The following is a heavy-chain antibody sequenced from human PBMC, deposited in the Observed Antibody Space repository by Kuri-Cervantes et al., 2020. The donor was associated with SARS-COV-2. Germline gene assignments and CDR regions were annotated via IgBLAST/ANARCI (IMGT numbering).Heavy chain of an antibody. CDR2: ISSSGSTI. D-gene: IGHD2-2*01. CDR3: ARVVIPAALDY. CDR1: GFTFSSYE. V-gene: IGHV3-48*03. Sequence: LSLTCAASGFTFSSYEMNWVRQAPGKGLEWVSYISSSGSTIYYADSVKGRFTISRDNAKNSLYLQMNSLRAEDTAVYYCARVVIPAALDYWGRGTLVTVSS. J-gene: IGHJ4*02.